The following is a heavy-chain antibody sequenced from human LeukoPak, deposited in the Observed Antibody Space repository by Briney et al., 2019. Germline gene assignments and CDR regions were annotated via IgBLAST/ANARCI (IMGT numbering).Heavy chain of an antibody. Sequence: GGSLRLSCSASGFIFNIYAVSGVRQGPGKGLEWVSTVTGSGRSTYYADSVKGRFTISRDNSKNTLYLQMNSLKVEDTAVYYCAKDAQRAFDYSNSLEYWGQGTLVTVSS. CDR2: VTGSGRST. D-gene: IGHD4-11*01. J-gene: IGHJ4*02. V-gene: IGHV3-23*01. CDR3: AKDAQRAFDYSNSLEY. CDR1: GFIFNIYA.